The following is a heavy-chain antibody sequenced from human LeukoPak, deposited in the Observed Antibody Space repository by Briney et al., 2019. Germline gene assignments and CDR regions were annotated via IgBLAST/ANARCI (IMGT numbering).Heavy chain of an antibody. CDR2: ISYDGSNK. Sequence: GGSLRLSCAASGFTFSSYAMHWVRQAPGKGLEWVAVISYDGSNKYYADPVKGRFTISRDNSKNTLYLQMNSLRAEDTAVYYCARDTQQLALYYYYGMDVWGQGTTVTVSS. CDR1: GFTFSSYA. D-gene: IGHD6-13*01. J-gene: IGHJ6*02. CDR3: ARDTQQLALYYYYGMDV. V-gene: IGHV3-30-3*01.